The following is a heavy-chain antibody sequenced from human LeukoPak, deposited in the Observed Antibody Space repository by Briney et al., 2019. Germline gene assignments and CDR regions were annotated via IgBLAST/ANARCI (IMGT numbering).Heavy chain of an antibody. J-gene: IGHJ3*02. CDR2: IYYSGST. Sequence: PSETLSLTCTVSGGSISSGDYYWSWIRQPPGKGLEWIGYIYYSGSTYYNPSLKSRVTISVDTSKNQFSLKLSSVTAADTAVYYCARDRYERDAFDIWGQGTMVTVSS. CDR3: ARDRYERDAFDI. CDR1: GGSISSGDYY. V-gene: IGHV4-30-4*01. D-gene: IGHD1-1*01.